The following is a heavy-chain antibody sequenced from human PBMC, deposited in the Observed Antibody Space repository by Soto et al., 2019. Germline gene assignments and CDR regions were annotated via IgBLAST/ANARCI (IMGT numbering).Heavy chain of an antibody. Sequence: ASVKVSCKVSGYTLTELSMHWVRQAPGKGFEWMGGFDPEDGETIYAQKFQGRVTMTEDTSTDTAYMELSSLRSEDTAVYYCATEPRGYSYGFYWGQGTLVTVSS. J-gene: IGHJ4*02. CDR3: ATEPRGYSYGFY. CDR1: GYTLTELS. CDR2: FDPEDGET. D-gene: IGHD5-18*01. V-gene: IGHV1-24*01.